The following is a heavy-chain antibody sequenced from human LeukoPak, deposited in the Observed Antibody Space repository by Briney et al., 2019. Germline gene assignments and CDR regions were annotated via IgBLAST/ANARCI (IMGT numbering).Heavy chain of an antibody. Sequence: GGSLRLSCAASGFTFSSYAMSWVRQAPGKGPEWVSSISVSGDDTYYADSVKGRFTMSRDNSKKTLYLQMNSLKTEDTAVYYCTRDGIPETNWSGYYIDYWGQGTLVTVSS. D-gene: IGHD3-3*01. V-gene: IGHV3-23*01. J-gene: IGHJ4*02. CDR1: GFTFSSYA. CDR3: TRDGIPETNWSGYYIDY. CDR2: ISVSGDDT.